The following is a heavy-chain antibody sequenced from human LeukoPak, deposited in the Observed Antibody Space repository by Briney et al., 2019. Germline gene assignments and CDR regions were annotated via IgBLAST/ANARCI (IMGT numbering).Heavy chain of an antibody. CDR1: GFTVSSNY. Sequence: GGSLRISCAASGFTVSSNYMSWVRQAPGKGLEWVSVIYSGGSTYYADSVKGGFTISRDNSKNTLYLQMNSLRAEDTAVYYCARDRNFSYFDYWGQGTLVTVSS. CDR3: ARDRNFSYFDY. J-gene: IGHJ4*02. D-gene: IGHD2/OR15-2a*01. V-gene: IGHV3-66*01. CDR2: IYSGGST.